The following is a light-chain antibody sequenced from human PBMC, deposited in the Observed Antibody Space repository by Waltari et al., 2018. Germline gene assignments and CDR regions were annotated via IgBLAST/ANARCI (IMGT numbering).Light chain of an antibody. J-gene: IGKJ3*01. CDR3: QQFINYPLT. CDR2: DAS. V-gene: IGKV1D-13*01. Sequence: AIQLTQSPSSLSASVGHRITITCRASQDIASALAWYVQKPGKAPQLLIYDASTWEGGVPSRFSGSGSGTDFTLSISGLQPEDFATYYCQQFINYPLTFGPGTTVDIK. CDR1: QDIASA.